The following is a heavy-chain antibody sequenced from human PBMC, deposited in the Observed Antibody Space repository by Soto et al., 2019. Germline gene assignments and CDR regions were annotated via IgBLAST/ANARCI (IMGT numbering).Heavy chain of an antibody. CDR1: GYTFTSYH. CDR3: ASEYYYDSSGYNGVNY. V-gene: IGHV1-46*01. CDR2: INPSGGST. D-gene: IGHD3-22*01. J-gene: IGHJ4*02. Sequence: QVQLVQSGAEVKKPGASVKVSCKASGYTFTSYHMHGVGQAPGQGRECMGRINPSGGSTRYAQKSQGKVTVTRDTSTSTVYMELSRLRSEDKAVYYCASEYYYDSSGYNGVNYCGQGTLVTVSS.